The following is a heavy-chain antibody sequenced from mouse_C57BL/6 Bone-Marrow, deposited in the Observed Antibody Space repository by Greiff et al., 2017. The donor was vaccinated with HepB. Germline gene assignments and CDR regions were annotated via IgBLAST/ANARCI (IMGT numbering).Heavy chain of an antibody. J-gene: IGHJ2*01. CDR3: AWGWLPLDY. Sequence: EVMLVESGGGLVKPGGSLKLSCAASGFTFSSYAMSWVRQTPEKRLEWVATISDGGSYTYYPDNVKGRFTISRDNAKNNLYLQMSHLKSEDTAMYYCAWGWLPLDYWGQGTTLTVSS. D-gene: IGHD2-3*01. CDR2: ISDGGSYT. V-gene: IGHV5-4*03. CDR1: GFTFSSYA.